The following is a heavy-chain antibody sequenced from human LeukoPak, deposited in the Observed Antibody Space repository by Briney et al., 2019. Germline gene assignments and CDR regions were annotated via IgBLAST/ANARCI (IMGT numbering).Heavy chain of an antibody. D-gene: IGHD6-13*01. V-gene: IGHV1-69*13. CDR3: ASLIAAAGP. CDR1: GYTFTSYY. CDR2: IIPIFGTA. J-gene: IGHJ5*02. Sequence: GASVKVSCKASGYTFTSYYMHWVRQAPGQGLEWMGGIIPIFGTANYAQKFQGRVTITADESTSTAYMELSSLRSEDTAVYYCASLIAAAGPWGQGTLVTVSS.